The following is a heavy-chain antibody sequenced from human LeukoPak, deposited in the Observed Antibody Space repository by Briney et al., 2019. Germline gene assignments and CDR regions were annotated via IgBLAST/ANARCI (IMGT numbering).Heavy chain of an antibody. V-gene: IGHV3-11*01. CDR3: ARDMRPVWELLQPTPADAFDI. Sequence: GGSLRLSCAASGFTFSDYYMSWIRQAPGKGLEWVSYISSSGSTIYYADSVKGRFTISRDNAKNSLHLQMNSLRAEDTAVYYCARDMRPVWELLQPTPADAFDIWGQGTMVTVSS. D-gene: IGHD1-26*01. CDR2: ISSSGSTI. J-gene: IGHJ3*02. CDR1: GFTFSDYY.